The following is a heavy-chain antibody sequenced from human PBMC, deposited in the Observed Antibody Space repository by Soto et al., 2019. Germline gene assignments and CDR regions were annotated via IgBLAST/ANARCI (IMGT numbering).Heavy chain of an antibody. CDR2: IIPILGIA. CDR3: ARPMYGSSSGLDY. J-gene: IGHJ4*02. CDR1: GGTFSSYT. Sequence: QVQLVQSGAEVKKPGSSVKVSCKASGGTFSSYTISWVRQAPGQGLEWMGRIIPILGIANYAQKFQGRVKITADKSTSTAYMELSSLSSEDTAVYYCARPMYGSSSGLDYWGQGTLVTVSS. V-gene: IGHV1-69*02. D-gene: IGHD6-6*01.